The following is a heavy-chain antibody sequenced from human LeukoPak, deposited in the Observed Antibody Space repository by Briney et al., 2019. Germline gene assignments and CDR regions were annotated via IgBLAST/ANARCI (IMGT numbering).Heavy chain of an antibody. D-gene: IGHD1-7*01. V-gene: IGHV1-46*01. CDR1: GYTFTSYC. Sequence: GASVKVSCKASGYTFTSYCLHWVRQAPGQGLEWMGLINPSGTTTYAQNFQGRVTMSRDTSASTAYMELSSLRSDDTAVYYCAKCSETGTTRWFDPWGQGTLGTVSS. CDR3: AKCSETGTTRWFDP. CDR2: INPSGTT. J-gene: IGHJ5*02.